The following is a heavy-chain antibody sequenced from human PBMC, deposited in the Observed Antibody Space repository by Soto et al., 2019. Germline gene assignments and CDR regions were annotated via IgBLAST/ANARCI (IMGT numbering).Heavy chain of an antibody. CDR3: AKVSGYDYERGIDY. J-gene: IGHJ4*02. Sequence: PGGSLRLSCAASGFTFSSYAMSWVRQAPGKGLEWVSTISGSGGSTYYADYVKGRFTISRDNSKNTLYLQMNSLRAEDTAVYYCAKVSGYDYERGIDYWGQGTLVTVSS. V-gene: IGHV3-23*01. D-gene: IGHD5-12*01. CDR1: GFTFSSYA. CDR2: ISGSGGST.